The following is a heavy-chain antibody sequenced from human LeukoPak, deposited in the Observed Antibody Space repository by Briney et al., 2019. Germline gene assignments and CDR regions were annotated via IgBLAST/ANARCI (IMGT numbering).Heavy chain of an antibody. CDR2: IYNSGST. J-gene: IGHJ3*02. CDR3: ARESYDSSCPDAFYI. V-gene: IGHV4-4*07. Sequence: TPSETLSLTCTVSGGSISSYYWSWVRQPAGKGLEWIGRIYNSGSTNYNPSLKSRVTMSVDTSKNEFSLKQRYVNAAATAVYYCARESYDSSCPDAFYIWGQGTMVTVSS. D-gene: IGHD3-22*01. CDR1: GGSISSYY.